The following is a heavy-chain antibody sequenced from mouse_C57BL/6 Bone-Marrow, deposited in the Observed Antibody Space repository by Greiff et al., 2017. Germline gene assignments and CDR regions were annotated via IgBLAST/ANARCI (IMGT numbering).Heavy chain of an antibody. V-gene: IGHV1-81*01. J-gene: IGHJ3*01. CDR1: GYTFTSYG. Sequence: VQLQQSGAELARPGASVKLSCKASGYTFTSYGISWVKQRTGQGLEWIGEIYPRSGNTYYNEKFKGKATLTADKSSSTAYMELRSLTSEDSAVYVCARYQGNYGFAYWGQGTLVTVSA. CDR3: ARYQGNYGFAY. CDR2: IYPRSGNT. D-gene: IGHD2-1*01.